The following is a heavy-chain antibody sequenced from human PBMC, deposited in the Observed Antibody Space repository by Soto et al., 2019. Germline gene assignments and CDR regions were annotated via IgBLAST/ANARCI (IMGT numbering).Heavy chain of an antibody. J-gene: IGHJ4*02. CDR3: ARDIKRGYWRGGSCYAGDY. CDR2: IIPIFGTA. CDR1: GGTFSSYA. D-gene: IGHD2-15*01. Sequence: QVQLVQSGAEVKKPGSSVKVSCKASGGTFSSYAISWVRQAPGQGLEWMGGIIPIFGTANYAQKFQGRVTITADESTSTAYMELSSLRSEDTAVYYCARDIKRGYWRGGSCYAGDYWGQGTLVTVSS. V-gene: IGHV1-69*01.